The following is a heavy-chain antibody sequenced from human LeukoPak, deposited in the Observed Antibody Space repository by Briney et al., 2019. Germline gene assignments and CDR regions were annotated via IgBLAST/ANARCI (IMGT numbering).Heavy chain of an antibody. Sequence: ASVKVSCKASGYTFTSYYMHWVRQAPGQGLEWMGIINPSGGSTSYAQKFQGRVTMTRDTSTSTVYMELSSLRSEDTAVYYCARDHETYDSSGYGAFDIWGQGTMVTVSS. CDR3: ARDHETYDSSGYGAFDI. D-gene: IGHD3-22*01. CDR2: INPSGGST. V-gene: IGHV1-46*01. CDR1: GYTFTSYY. J-gene: IGHJ3*02.